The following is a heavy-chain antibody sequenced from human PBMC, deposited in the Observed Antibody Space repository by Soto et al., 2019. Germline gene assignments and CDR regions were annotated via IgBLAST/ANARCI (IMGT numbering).Heavy chain of an antibody. CDR3: ARHRQDYSGYDWYYYYMDV. CDR2: IYYSGST. Sequence: SETLSLTCTVSGGSISSYYWSWIRQPPGKGLEWIGYIYYSGSTNYNPSLKSRVTISVDTSKNQFSLKLSSVTAADTAVYYCARHRQDYSGYDWYYYYMDVWGKGTTVTVS. CDR1: GGSISSYY. J-gene: IGHJ6*03. D-gene: IGHD5-12*01. V-gene: IGHV4-59*08.